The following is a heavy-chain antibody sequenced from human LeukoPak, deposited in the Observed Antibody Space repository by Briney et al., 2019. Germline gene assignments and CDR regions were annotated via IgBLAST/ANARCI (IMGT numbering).Heavy chain of an antibody. D-gene: IGHD6-6*01. Sequence: GASVKVSCKASGYTFTSYGISWVRQAPGQGLEWMGRISAYNGNTNYAQKLQGRVTMTTDTSTSTAYMELRSLRSDDTAVYYCARERVIAARPVWFDPWGQGTLVTVSS. V-gene: IGHV1-18*01. CDR3: ARERVIAARPVWFDP. CDR1: GYTFTSYG. J-gene: IGHJ5*02. CDR2: ISAYNGNT.